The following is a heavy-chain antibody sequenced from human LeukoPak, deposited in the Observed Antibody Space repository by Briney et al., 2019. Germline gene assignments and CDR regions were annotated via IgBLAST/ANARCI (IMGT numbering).Heavy chain of an antibody. Sequence: PSETLSLTCTVSGYSISSGYYWGWIRQPAGKGLEWIGSIYHSGSTYYNPSLKSRVTISVDTSKNQFSLKLSSVTAADTAVYYCASGELRFLEWLFMRWGQGTLVTVSS. J-gene: IGHJ4*02. CDR2: IYHSGST. V-gene: IGHV4-38-2*02. D-gene: IGHD3-3*01. CDR1: GYSISSGYY. CDR3: ASGELRFLEWLFMR.